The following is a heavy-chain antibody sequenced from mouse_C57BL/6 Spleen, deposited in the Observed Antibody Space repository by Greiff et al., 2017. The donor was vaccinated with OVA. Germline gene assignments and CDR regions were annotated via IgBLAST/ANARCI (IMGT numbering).Heavy chain of an antibody. D-gene: IGHD2-10*01. V-gene: IGHV2-5*01. J-gene: IGHJ4*01. CDR2: IWRGGST. CDR1: GFSLTSYG. CDR3: APHLLRAMDY. Sequence: QVQLQQSGPGLVQPSQSLSITCTVSGFSLTSYGVHWVRQSPGKGLEWLGVIWRGGSTDYTAAFMSRLGITKDNSKSRVFYKMTSLQADDATVNYWAPHLLRAMDYWGQGTSVTVSS.